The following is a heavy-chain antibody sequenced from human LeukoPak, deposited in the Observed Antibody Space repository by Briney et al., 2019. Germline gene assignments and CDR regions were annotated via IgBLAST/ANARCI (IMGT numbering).Heavy chain of an antibody. CDR3: ARYGYCSGGSCYTYYYYGMDV. V-gene: IGHV1-18*01. J-gene: IGHJ6*02. Sequence: ASVKVSCMASVYTFTSYGISWVRQAPGQGRDSRAWICAYNGNTNYAQKLQGRVTMTTDTSTSTAYMELRSLRSDDTAVYYCARYGYCSGGSCYTYYYYGMDVWGQGTTVTVSS. CDR1: VYTFTSYG. CDR2: ICAYNGNT. D-gene: IGHD2-15*01.